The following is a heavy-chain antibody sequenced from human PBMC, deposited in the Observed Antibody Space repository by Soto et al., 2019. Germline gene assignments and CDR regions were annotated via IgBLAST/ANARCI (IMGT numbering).Heavy chain of an antibody. V-gene: IGHV1-69*06. CDR1: GGTFSSYA. CDR2: IIPIFGTA. CDR3: ASSIYYDSSGYYYLFDY. J-gene: IGHJ4*02. Sequence: SVKVSCKASGGTFSSYAISWVRQAPGQGLEWMGGIIPIFGTANYAQKFQGRVTITADKSTSTAYMELSSLRSEDTAVYYCASSIYYDSSGYYYLFDYWGQGTLVTVSS. D-gene: IGHD3-22*01.